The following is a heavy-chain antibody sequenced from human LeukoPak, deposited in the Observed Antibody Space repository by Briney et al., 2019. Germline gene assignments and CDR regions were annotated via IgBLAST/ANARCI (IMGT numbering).Heavy chain of an antibody. CDR2: INHSGST. J-gene: IGHJ4*02. V-gene: IGHV4-34*01. D-gene: IGHD6-6*01. CDR3: ARVRIAARRAPFDY. CDR1: GGSFSGYY. Sequence: SEPLSLTCAVYGGSFSGYYWSWIRQPPGKGLEWIGEINHSGSTNYNPSLKSRVTISVDTSKNQFSLKLSSVTAADTAVYYCARVRIAARRAPFDYWGQGTLVTVSS.